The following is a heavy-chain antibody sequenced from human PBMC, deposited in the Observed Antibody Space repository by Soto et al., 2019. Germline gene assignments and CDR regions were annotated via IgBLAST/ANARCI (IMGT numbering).Heavy chain of an antibody. D-gene: IGHD3-3*01. CDR3: ARKRVIWSGYLPIDY. Sequence: SETLSLTCAVYGGSFSGYYWSWIRQPPGKGLEWIGEINHSGSTNYNPSLKSRVTISVDTSKNQFSLKLSSVTAADTAVYYCARKRVIWSGYLPIDYWGQGTLVTVSS. CDR1: GGSFSGYY. J-gene: IGHJ4*02. CDR2: INHSGST. V-gene: IGHV4-34*01.